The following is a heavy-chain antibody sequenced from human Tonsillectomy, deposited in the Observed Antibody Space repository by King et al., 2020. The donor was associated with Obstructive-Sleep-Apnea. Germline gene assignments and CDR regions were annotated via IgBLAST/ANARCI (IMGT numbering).Heavy chain of an antibody. D-gene: IGHD3-16*01. CDR1: GYXFTSYG. CDR2: ISAYXGNT. J-gene: IGHJ5*02. Sequence: QLVQSGAEVKKPGASVKVSCKAFGYXFTSYGISWVRQAPGQGLEWMGWISAYXGNTXYXQKLXDRVTMTTDTSASTTYMELRRLRYDDTAVYYCARXXXPXXXXXXAXVVXXXCFDPXXXGTLVTVSS. V-gene: IGHV1-18*01. CDR3: ARXXXPXXXXXXAXVVXXXCFDP.